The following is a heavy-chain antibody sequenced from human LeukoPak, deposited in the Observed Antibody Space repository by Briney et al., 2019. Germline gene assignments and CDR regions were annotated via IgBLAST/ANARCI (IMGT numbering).Heavy chain of an antibody. Sequence: ASVKVSCKASGYTFTSYGISWVRQAPGQRRGWMGWISAYNGNTNYAQKLQGRVTMTTDTPTSTAYMELRSLRSDDTAVYYCARAYYYDSSGDNYFDYWGQGTLVTVSS. CDR2: ISAYNGNT. V-gene: IGHV1-18*01. J-gene: IGHJ4*02. CDR3: ARAYYYDSSGDNYFDY. CDR1: GYTFTSYG. D-gene: IGHD3-22*01.